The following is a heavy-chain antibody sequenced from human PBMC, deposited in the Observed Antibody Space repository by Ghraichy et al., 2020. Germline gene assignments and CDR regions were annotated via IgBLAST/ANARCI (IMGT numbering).Heavy chain of an antibody. CDR3: AKDERITIFGVVGELDY. D-gene: IGHD3-3*01. J-gene: IGHJ4*02. CDR1: GFTFSSYA. V-gene: IGHV3-23*01. Sequence: GGSLRLSCAASGFTFSSYAMSWVRQAPGKGLEWVSAISGSGGSTYYADSVKGRFTISRDNSKNTLYLQMNSLRAEDTAVYYCAKDERITIFGVVGELDYWGQGTLVTVSS. CDR2: ISGSGGST.